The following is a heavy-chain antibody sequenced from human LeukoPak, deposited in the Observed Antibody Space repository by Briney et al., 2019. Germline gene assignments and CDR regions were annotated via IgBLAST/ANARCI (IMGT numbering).Heavy chain of an antibody. CDR2: IYYSGST. D-gene: IGHD6-19*01. Sequence: PSETLSLTCTVSGGSISSYYWSWIRQPPGEGLEWIGYIYYSGSTKYNPSLKSRVTISVDTSKNQFSLELSSVTAADTAVYYCARLATAGYLNYWGQGSLVTVSS. CDR1: GGSISSYY. CDR3: ARLATAGYLNY. J-gene: IGHJ4*02. V-gene: IGHV4-59*08.